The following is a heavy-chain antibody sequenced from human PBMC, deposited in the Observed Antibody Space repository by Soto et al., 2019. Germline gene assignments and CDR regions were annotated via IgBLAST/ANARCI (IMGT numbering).Heavy chain of an antibody. CDR1: GFNFNNYG. Sequence: GGSLRLSCAVSGFNFNNYGINWVRQAPGKGLEWVSSVSKSDYTYYSDSVKGRFTISRDNAKNSVSLQMNSLGADDTAVYYCAKGLRLHFDFWGQGILVTVSS. CDR3: AKGLRLHFDF. D-gene: IGHD3-16*01. CDR2: VSKSDYT. V-gene: IGHV3-21*04. J-gene: IGHJ4*02.